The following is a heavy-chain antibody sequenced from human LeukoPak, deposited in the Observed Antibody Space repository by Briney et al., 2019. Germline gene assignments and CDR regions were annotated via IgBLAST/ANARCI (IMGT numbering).Heavy chain of an antibody. D-gene: IGHD6-6*01. Sequence: GASVKVSCKASGGTFSSYAISWVRQAPGQGLEWMGGIIPIFGTANYAQKFQGRVTITADESTSTAYMELSSLRSEDTAVYYCASSSSIAARDFDYWGQGTLVTVSS. CDR2: IIPIFGTA. V-gene: IGHV1-69*13. CDR1: GGTFSSYA. J-gene: IGHJ4*02. CDR3: ASSSSIAARDFDY.